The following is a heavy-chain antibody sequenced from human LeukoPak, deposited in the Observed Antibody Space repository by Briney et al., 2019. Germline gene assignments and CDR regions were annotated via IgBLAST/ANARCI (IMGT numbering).Heavy chain of an antibody. CDR2: INPNSVGT. D-gene: IGHD3-10*01. J-gene: IGHJ4*02. Sequence: ASVKVSCKASGYTFTGYYMHWVRQAPGQGLEWMGWINPNSVGTNYAQKFQGRVTMTRDTSISTAYMELSRLRSDDTAVYYCARVRAPRGITMVRGVITPLDYWGQGTLVTVSS. V-gene: IGHV1-2*02. CDR3: ARVRAPRGITMVRGVITPLDY. CDR1: GYTFTGYY.